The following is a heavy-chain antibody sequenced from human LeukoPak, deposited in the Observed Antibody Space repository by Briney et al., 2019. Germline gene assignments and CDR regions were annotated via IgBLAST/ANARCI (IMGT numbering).Heavy chain of an antibody. Sequence: GGSLRLSCAASGFSFSTYGMSWVRQAPGKGLEWVSAISGSGGSTNYADSMKGRFTISRDNSKNTLYLQMNSLRAEDTAVYYCAKGSARRWFWYFDYWGQGTLVTVSS. CDR1: GFSFSTYG. J-gene: IGHJ4*02. CDR2: ISGSGGST. D-gene: IGHD4-23*01. CDR3: AKGSARRWFWYFDY. V-gene: IGHV3-23*01.